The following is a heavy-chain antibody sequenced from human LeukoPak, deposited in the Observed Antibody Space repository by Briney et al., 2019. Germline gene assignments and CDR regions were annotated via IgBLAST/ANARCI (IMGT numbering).Heavy chain of an antibody. V-gene: IGHV4-34*01. CDR2: INHSGST. CDR1: GGSFSGYY. D-gene: IGHD3-10*01. J-gene: IGHJ4*02. Sequence: PSETLSLTCAVYGGSFSGYYWSWIRQPPGKGLEWIGEINHSGSTNYNPSLKSRVTISVDTSKNQFSLKLSSVTAADTAVYYCARGPYYYGSGSYYKFNVPYYFDYWGQGTLVTVSS. CDR3: ARGPYYYGSGSYYKFNVPYYFDY.